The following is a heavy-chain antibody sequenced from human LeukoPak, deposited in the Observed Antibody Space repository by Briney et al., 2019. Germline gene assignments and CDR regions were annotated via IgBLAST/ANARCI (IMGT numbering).Heavy chain of an antibody. CDR1: GFTFSSYS. J-gene: IGHJ4*02. CDR2: ISSSSSYI. D-gene: IGHD6-19*01. V-gene: IGHV3-21*04. CDR3: AKDAEYSSGWYAGDLFDY. Sequence: PGGSLRLSCAASGFTFSSYSMNWVRQAPGKGLEWVSSISSSSSYIYYADSVKGRFTISRDNAKNSLYLQMNSLRAEDTAVYYCAKDAEYSSGWYAGDLFDYWGQGTLVTVSS.